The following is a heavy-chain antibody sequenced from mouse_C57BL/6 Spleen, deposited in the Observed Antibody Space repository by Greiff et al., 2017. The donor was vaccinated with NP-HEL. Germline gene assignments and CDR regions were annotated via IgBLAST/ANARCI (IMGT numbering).Heavy chain of an antibody. Sequence: QVQLQQSGAELVRPGASVKLSCKASGYTFTDYYINWVKQRPGQGLEWIARIYPGSGNTYYNEKFKGKATLTAEKSSSTAYMQLSSLTSEDAAVYFCARDSTNDFDYWGQGTTLTVSS. D-gene: IGHD5-1*01. CDR1: GYTFTDYY. V-gene: IGHV1-76*01. J-gene: IGHJ2*01. CDR3: ARDSTNDFDY. CDR2: IYPGSGNT.